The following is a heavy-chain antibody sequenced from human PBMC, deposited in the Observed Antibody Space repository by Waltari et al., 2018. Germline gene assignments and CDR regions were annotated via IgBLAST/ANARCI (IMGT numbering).Heavy chain of an antibody. J-gene: IGHJ6*02. CDR1: GGSLSSRSSY. CDR3: ARVTAVTGTGGMDV. CDR2: VYSSVST. Sequence: QVQLQESGPGLVKPSQTLSLTRTVSGGSLSSRSSYWSWVRQPPGKGLEWIGYVYSSVSTYYNPSLMTRVDISKHTSTNQFSLKLTSVTAADTAVYYCARVTAVTGTGGMDVWGQGTTVIVSS. D-gene: IGHD6-19*01. V-gene: IGHV4-30-4*01.